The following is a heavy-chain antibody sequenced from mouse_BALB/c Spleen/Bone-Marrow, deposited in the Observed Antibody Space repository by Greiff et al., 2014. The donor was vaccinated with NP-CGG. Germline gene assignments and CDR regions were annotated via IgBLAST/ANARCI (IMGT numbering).Heavy chain of an antibody. V-gene: IGHV1S81*02. J-gene: IGHJ4*01. CDR3: ARYGNYDAMDY. CDR1: GYTFASYW. D-gene: IGHD2-1*01. CDR2: INPSNGRT. Sequence: QVQLQQPGAELVKPGASVKLPCKASGYTFASYWMHWVKQRPGQGLEWIGEINPSNGRTNYNETFKSKATLTVDKSSTTAYMQLSSLTSDDSAVYYCARYGNYDAMDYWGQGTSVTVSP.